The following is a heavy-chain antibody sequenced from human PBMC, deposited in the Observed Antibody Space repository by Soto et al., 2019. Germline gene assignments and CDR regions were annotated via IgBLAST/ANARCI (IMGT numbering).Heavy chain of an antibody. CDR1: GFTFSSYS. CDR3: ARDGIAVAGTFYYYYYMDV. V-gene: IGHV3-21*01. D-gene: IGHD6-19*01. J-gene: IGHJ6*03. Sequence: EVQLVESGGGLVKPGGSLRLSCAASGFTFSSYSMNWVRQAPGKGLEWVSSISSSSSYIYYADSVKGRFTISRDNAKNSLYLQMNSLRAEDTAVYYCARDGIAVAGTFYYYYYMDVWGKGTPVTVSS. CDR2: ISSSSSYI.